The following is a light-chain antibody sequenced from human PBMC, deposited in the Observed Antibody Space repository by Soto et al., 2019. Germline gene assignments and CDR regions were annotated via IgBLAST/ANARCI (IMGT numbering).Light chain of an antibody. CDR1: QCINSR. CDR2: RAS. J-gene: IGKJ4*01. Sequence: EMGFTHSPATLSEATAKRATLHFRASQCINSRSAWYQQKPGQAPRLLIYRASTRATGIPARFSGSGSGTDFTLTISNLEPEDFAIYYCHQDSSLPLSFGRGTKVDIK. CDR3: HQDSSLPLS. V-gene: IGKV3-15*01.